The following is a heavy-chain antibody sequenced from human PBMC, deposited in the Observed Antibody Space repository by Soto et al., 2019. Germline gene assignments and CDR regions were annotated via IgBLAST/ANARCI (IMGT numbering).Heavy chain of an antibody. CDR3: ARESASGSFEY. J-gene: IGHJ4*02. CDR2: INPNTGNT. CDR1: GYNFNSHS. V-gene: IGHV7-4-1*01. Sequence: QVQLVQSGSESMQPGASVKVSGKGSGYNFNSHSINWLRQATGQGLEWMGWINPNTGNTTYEQGFTGRFVFSVDTSGRTVYLQSFSLKADESAVYYCARESASGSFEYWGQGPLVTVST. D-gene: IGHD1-26*01.